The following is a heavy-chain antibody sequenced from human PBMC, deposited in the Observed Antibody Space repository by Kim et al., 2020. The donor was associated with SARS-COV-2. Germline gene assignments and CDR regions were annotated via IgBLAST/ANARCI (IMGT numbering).Heavy chain of an antibody. J-gene: IGHJ6*02. D-gene: IGHD5-12*01. CDR2: IKSKTDGGTT. Sequence: GGSLRLSCAASGFTFSNAWMSWVRQAPGKGLEWVGRIKSKTDGGTTDYAAPVKGRFTISRDDSKNTLYLQMNSLKTEDTAVYYCTTDDKVVATTTWVYYYYGMDVWGQGTTVTVSS. V-gene: IGHV3-15*01. CDR1: GFTFSNAW. CDR3: TTDDKVVATTTWVYYYYGMDV.